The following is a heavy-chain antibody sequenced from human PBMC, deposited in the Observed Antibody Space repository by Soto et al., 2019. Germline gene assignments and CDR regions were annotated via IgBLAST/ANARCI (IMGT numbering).Heavy chain of an antibody. J-gene: IGHJ4*01. V-gene: IGHV3-15*01. CDR2: VKSKNDGGTT. CDR1: GFNFRNYA. CDR3: TTDSYITSIIVRFDY. Sequence: GGSLRLSCAASGFNFRNYAMSWVRQAPGKGLEWVGRVKSKNDGGTTDFAAPVKGRFAISRDDSKNMVYLEMNSLQTEDTAIYYCTTDSYITSIIVRFDYWGHGTLVTVSS. D-gene: IGHD3-22*01.